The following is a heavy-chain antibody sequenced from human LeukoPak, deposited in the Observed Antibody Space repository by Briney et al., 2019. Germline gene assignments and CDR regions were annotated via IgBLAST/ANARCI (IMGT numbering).Heavy chain of an antibody. J-gene: IGHJ6*02. CDR2: ISYDGSNK. D-gene: IGHD6-19*01. V-gene: IGHV3-30*18. CDR1: GFTFSSYG. Sequence: GGSLRLSGAASGFTFSSYGMHWVRQAPGKGLEWVAVISYDGSNKYYADSVKGRFTISRDNSKNTLYLQMNSLRAEDTAVYYCAKDLIAVAGTNGMDVWGQGTTVTVSS. CDR3: AKDLIAVAGTNGMDV.